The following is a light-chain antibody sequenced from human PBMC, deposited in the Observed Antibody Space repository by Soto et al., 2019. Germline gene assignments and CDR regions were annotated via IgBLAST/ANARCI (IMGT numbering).Light chain of an antibody. Sequence: QSVLTQPASVSGSPGQSITISCTGTSTDVGGYKYVSWYQQHPGTAPKLMIFEVNGRPSGVSDRFSGSKSGNTASLTISGLQLEDEADYYCSSFSSSSTPYVFGTGTKVTVL. CDR2: EVN. CDR3: SSFSSSSTPYV. V-gene: IGLV2-14*01. CDR1: STDVGGYKY. J-gene: IGLJ1*01.